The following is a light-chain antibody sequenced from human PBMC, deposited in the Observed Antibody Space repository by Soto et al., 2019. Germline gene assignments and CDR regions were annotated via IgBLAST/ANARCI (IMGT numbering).Light chain of an antibody. J-gene: IGKJ4*01. CDR2: DAS. Sequence: EIVLTQSPATLSLSPGERATLSCRASQSVSSYLAWYQQKPGQAPRLLNYDASNRATGIPARFSGSGSGTDFTLTISSLEPEDFAVYYCQQRSNWPPGTFGGGTKVEIK. CDR1: QSVSSY. CDR3: QQRSNWPPGT. V-gene: IGKV3-11*01.